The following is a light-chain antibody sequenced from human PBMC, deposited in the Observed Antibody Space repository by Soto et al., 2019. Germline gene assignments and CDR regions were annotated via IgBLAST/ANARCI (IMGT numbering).Light chain of an antibody. Sequence: QSVLTQPASVSGSLGQSITISCSGTSSDVGAYNYVSWYQQYPGKAPKLMIYHVTDRPSGVSNRFSGSKSGNTASLTISGLQAEDEADYYCCSYTTCNTFLFGTGPKVTV. CDR3: CSYTTCNTFL. CDR1: SSDVGAYNY. V-gene: IGLV2-14*01. J-gene: IGLJ1*01. CDR2: HVT.